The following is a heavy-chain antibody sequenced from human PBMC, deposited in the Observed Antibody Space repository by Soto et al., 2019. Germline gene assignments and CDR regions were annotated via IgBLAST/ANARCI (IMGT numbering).Heavy chain of an antibody. Sequence: QLQLQESGPGLVKPSETLSLTCTVSGGSISSSSYYWGWIRQPPGKGLEWIGSIYYSGSTYYNPSLKSRVTISVDTSKNQFSLKLSSVTAADTAVYYCARHKGTMAAFDYWGQGTLVTVSS. CDR1: GGSISSSSYY. V-gene: IGHV4-39*01. D-gene: IGHD1-7*01. CDR2: IYYSGST. CDR3: ARHKGTMAAFDY. J-gene: IGHJ4*02.